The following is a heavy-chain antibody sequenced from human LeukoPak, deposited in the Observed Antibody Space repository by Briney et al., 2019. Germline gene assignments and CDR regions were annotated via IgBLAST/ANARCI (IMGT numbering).Heavy chain of an antibody. J-gene: IGHJ4*02. CDR3: ARLRRYGSGSYLYV. CDR1: GGSISSYY. Sequence: SETLSLTCTVSGGSISSYYWSWIRQPPGKGLEWIGYIYYSGSTNYNPSLKSRVTISVDTSKNQFSLKLSSVTAADTAVYYCARLRRYGSGSYLYVWGQGTLVTVSS. D-gene: IGHD3-10*01. CDR2: IYYSGST. V-gene: IGHV4-59*08.